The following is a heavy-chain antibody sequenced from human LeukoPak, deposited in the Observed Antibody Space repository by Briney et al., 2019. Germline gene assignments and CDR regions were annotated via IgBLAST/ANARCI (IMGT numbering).Heavy chain of an antibody. CDR2: IKPNSVGT. CDR3: SRGEDGMDG. Sequence: GSLVKASCPPSLYTVTGSYMDWVGQAAGHQLGRMRWIKPNSVGTNYAHKLQCRVTMTRETSISTAYLELNRLRSDDTAVYYCSRGEDGMDGWGQGTTVSVSS. J-gene: IGHJ6*02. V-gene: IGHV1-2*07. CDR1: LYTVTGSY.